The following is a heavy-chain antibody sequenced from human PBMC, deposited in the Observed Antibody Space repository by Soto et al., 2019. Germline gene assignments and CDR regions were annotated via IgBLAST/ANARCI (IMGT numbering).Heavy chain of an antibody. J-gene: IGHJ4*02. CDR2: ISAYNGNT. D-gene: IGHD6-13*01. V-gene: IGHV1-18*01. CDR1: GYTFTSYG. CDR3: ARDAGIAAAGLDFDY. Sequence: QVQLVQSGAEVKKPGASVKVSCKASGYTFTSYGISWVRQAPGQGLEWMGWISAYNGNTNYAQTPQGRVTMTTDTSTSTAYMELRSLRYDDTAVYYCARDAGIAAAGLDFDYWGQGTLVTVSS.